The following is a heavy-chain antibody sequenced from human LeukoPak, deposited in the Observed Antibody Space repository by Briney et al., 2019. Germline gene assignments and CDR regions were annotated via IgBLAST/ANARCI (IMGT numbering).Heavy chain of an antibody. Sequence: PGGSLRLSCAASGFTFSSYAMSWVRQAPGKGLEWVLAISGSGGSTYYADSVKGRFTISRDNSKNTLYLQMNSLRAEDTAVYYCAKVRDYYDSSGCYSGTYFDYWGQGTLVTVSS. V-gene: IGHV3-23*01. CDR2: ISGSGGST. CDR1: GFTFSSYA. D-gene: IGHD3-22*01. J-gene: IGHJ4*02. CDR3: AKVRDYYDSSGCYSGTYFDY.